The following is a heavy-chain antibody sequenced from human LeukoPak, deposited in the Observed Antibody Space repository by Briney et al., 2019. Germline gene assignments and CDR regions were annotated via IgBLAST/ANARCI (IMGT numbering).Heavy chain of an antibody. V-gene: IGHV1-18*01. CDR1: GYTFTSYG. D-gene: IGHD2-2*01. Sequence: ASVKVSCKASGYTFTSYGISWVRQATGQGLEWMGWISAYNGNTNYAQKLQGRVTMTTDTSTSTAYMELRSLRSDDTAVYYCARDYCSSTSCYLDYWGQGTLVTVSS. CDR3: ARDYCSSTSCYLDY. J-gene: IGHJ4*02. CDR2: ISAYNGNT.